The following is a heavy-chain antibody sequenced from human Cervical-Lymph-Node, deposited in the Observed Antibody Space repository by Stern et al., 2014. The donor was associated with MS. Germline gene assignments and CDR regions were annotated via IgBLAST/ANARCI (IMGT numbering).Heavy chain of an antibody. CDR2: IHDSGST. V-gene: IGHV4-61*02. CDR1: GGSISSSGYY. J-gene: IGHJ5*02. CDR3: ATTRWDLFTWNWFDP. D-gene: IGHD1-26*01. Sequence: QVQLVQSGPGLVKPSQTLSLTCTVSGGSISSSGYYWSWIRQPADKGLEWIGRIHDSGSTYYNPSLKSRVTISMATAKNPFSLKRTSVTAADTAVYYCATTRWDLFTWNWFDPWGQGTLVTVSS.